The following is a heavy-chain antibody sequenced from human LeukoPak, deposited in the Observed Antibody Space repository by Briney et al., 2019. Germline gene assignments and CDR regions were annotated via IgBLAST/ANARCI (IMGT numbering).Heavy chain of an antibody. Sequence: GGSLRLSCAASGFMFTSYSMNWVRQAPGKGLEWVAYISSPSTNIYYVDSVKGRFTISRDNAKNSLYLQMNSLRAEDTALYYCAREGSGSPHYGMDVWGQGTTVTVSS. J-gene: IGHJ6*02. D-gene: IGHD3-10*01. CDR2: ISSPSTNI. CDR1: GFMFTSYS. V-gene: IGHV3-48*01. CDR3: AREGSGSPHYGMDV.